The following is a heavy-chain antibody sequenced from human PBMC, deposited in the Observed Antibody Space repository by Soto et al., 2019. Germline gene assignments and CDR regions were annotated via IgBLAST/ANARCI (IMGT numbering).Heavy chain of an antibody. CDR2: INYSGST. CDR3: ARHEAAVAGTGSYGMDV. V-gene: IGHV4-39*01. Sequence: SETLSLTCTVSGGSISSSSYYWGWIRQPPGKGLEWIGSINYSGSTYYNPSLKSRVTISVDTSKNQFSLKLSSVAAADTAVYYCARHEAAVAGTGSYGMDVWGQGTTVTVSS. CDR1: GGSISSSSYY. J-gene: IGHJ6*02. D-gene: IGHD6-19*01.